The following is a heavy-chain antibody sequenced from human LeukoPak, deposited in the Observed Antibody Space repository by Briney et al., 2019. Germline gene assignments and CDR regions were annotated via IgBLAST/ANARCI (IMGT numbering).Heavy chain of an antibody. CDR2: VSPDGRRT. CDR1: GFTFTSYW. V-gene: IGHV3-74*01. Sequence: GGSLRLSCAASGFTFTSYWMHWVRQVPGKGLVRIAHVSPDGRRTDYADSVKGRFTVSRDNTNHILYLQMNSLTADDTAVYYCARVLSYFGSGSYPAYWGQGTLVTVSS. J-gene: IGHJ4*02. D-gene: IGHD3-10*01. CDR3: ARVLSYFGSGSYPAY.